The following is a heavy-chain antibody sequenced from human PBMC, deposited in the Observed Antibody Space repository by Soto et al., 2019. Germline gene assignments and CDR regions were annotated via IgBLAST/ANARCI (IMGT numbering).Heavy chain of an antibody. CDR3: ARTPKTFYYDSSGYYYPRFDY. J-gene: IGHJ4*02. V-gene: IGHV1-46*01. CDR2: INPSGGST. CDR1: GYTFTSYY. D-gene: IGHD3-22*01. Sequence: ASVKVSCKASGYTFTSYYMHWVRQAPGQGLEWMGIINPSGGSTSYAQKFQGRVTMTRDTSTSTVYMELRSLRSDDTAVYYCARTPKTFYYDSSGYYYPRFDYWGQGTLVTVSS.